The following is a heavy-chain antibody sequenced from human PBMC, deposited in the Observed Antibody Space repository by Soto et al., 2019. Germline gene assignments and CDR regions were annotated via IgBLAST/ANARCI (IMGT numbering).Heavy chain of an antibody. Sequence: PSETLSLTCAVYGGSFSGYYWSWIRQPPGKGLEWIGEINHSGSTNYNPSLKSRVTISVDTSKNQFSLKLSSVTAADTAVYYCASHTGLTGDRYYFDYWGQGTLVTVSS. D-gene: IGHD7-27*01. J-gene: IGHJ4*02. CDR3: ASHTGLTGDRYYFDY. CDR2: INHSGST. CDR1: GGSFSGYY. V-gene: IGHV4-34*01.